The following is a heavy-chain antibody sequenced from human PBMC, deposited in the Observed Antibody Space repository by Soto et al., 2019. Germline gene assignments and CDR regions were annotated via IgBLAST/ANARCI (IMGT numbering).Heavy chain of an antibody. D-gene: IGHD1-26*01. CDR2: IIPSPART. V-gene: IGHV1-69*04. CDR3: ARDQVGASILDY. CDR1: GGTFSNSP. J-gene: IGHJ4*02. Sequence: SVEVSCKASGGTFSNSPISWVRQIPGQGPEWMGRIIPSPARTIYSRKFRGRVTLTADKSTQTVYMTLSSLTTEDSGVYYCARDQVGASILDYWGQGPRVTVSS.